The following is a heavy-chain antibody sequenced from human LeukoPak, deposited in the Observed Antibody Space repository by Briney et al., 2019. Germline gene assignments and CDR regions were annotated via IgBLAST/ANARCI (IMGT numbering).Heavy chain of an antibody. D-gene: IGHD3-3*01. CDR2: IYYSGGT. CDR3: ARALGFWSGSDY. CDR1: GGSISSGDYY. J-gene: IGHJ4*02. V-gene: IGHV4-30-4*08. Sequence: SETLSLTCTVSGGSISSGDYYWSWIRQPPGKGLEWIGYIYYSGGTYYNPSLKSRVTISVDTSKNQFSLKLSSVTAADTAVYYCARALGFWSGSDYWGQGTLVTVSS.